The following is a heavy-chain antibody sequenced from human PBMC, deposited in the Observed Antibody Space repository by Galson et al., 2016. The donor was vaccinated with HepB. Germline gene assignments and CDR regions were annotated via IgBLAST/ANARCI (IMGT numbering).Heavy chain of an antibody. D-gene: IGHD3-3*01. CDR1: GGSISTINW. V-gene: IGHV4-4*02. CDR3: ARDFGNSPGYFQN. J-gene: IGHJ1*01. Sequence: SETPSLTCAVSGGSISTINWWNWVRQPPGKGLEWIGEIYHSGITNYNPSLKSRVTISVDKSKNQLSLNLSSVTAADTAVYYCARDFGNSPGYFQNWGQGTLVIVSS. CDR2: IYHSGIT.